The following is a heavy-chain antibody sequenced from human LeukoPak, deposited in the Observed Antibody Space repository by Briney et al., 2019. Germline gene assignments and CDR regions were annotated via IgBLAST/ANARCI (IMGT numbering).Heavy chain of an antibody. J-gene: IGHJ4*02. D-gene: IGHD3-3*01. Sequence: PSQTLSLTCTASGGSISSGSYYWSWIRQPAGKGLEWIGRIYTSGSTNYNPSLKSRVTMSVDTSKNQFSLKLSSVTAADTAVYYCARGLTGYYHPPDYWGQGTLVTVSS. CDR1: GGSISSGSYY. V-gene: IGHV4-61*02. CDR3: ARGLTGYYHPPDY. CDR2: IYTSGST.